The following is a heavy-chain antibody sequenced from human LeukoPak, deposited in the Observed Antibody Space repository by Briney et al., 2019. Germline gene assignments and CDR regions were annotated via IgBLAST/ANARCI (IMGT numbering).Heavy chain of an antibody. Sequence: SETLSLTCTVSGGSISSYYWSWIRQPPGKGLEWIGYIYYSGSTNYNPSLKSRVTISVDTSKNQFSLKLSSVTAADTAVYDCARVMVFPFYYDSSGYYYVPLYYYYMDVWGKGTTVTVSS. D-gene: IGHD3-22*01. CDR2: IYYSGST. V-gene: IGHV4-59*01. J-gene: IGHJ6*03. CDR3: ARVMVFPFYYDSSGYYYVPLYYYYMDV. CDR1: GGSISSYY.